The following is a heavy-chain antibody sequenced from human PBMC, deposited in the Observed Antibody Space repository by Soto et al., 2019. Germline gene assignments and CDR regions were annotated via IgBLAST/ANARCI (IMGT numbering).Heavy chain of an antibody. Sequence: GGSLRLSCTASGFTFGDYAMSWFRQAPGKGLEWVGFIRSKAYGGTTEYAASVKGRFTISRDDSKSIAYLQMNSLKTEDTAVYYCTRVHLGCSSTSCYDWFDPWGQGTLVTVSS. CDR2: IRSKAYGGTT. D-gene: IGHD2-2*01. V-gene: IGHV3-49*03. CDR1: GFTFGDYA. J-gene: IGHJ5*02. CDR3: TRVHLGCSSTSCYDWFDP.